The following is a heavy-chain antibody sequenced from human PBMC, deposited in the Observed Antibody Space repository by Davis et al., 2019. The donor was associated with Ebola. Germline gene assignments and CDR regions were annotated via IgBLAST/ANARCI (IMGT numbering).Heavy chain of an antibody. V-gene: IGHV4-34*01. D-gene: IGHD1-26*01. Sequence: PGGSLRLSCAVYGGSFSGYYWSWIRQPPGKGLEWIGEINHSGSTNYNPSLKSRVTISVDTSKNQFSLKLSSVTAADPAVYYCARYSGSSHYWGQGTLVTVSS. CDR2: INHSGST. CDR3: ARYSGSSHY. J-gene: IGHJ4*02. CDR1: GGSFSGYY.